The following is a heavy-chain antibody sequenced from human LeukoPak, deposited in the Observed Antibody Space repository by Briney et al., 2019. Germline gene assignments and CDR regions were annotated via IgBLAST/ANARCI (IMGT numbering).Heavy chain of an antibody. CDR3: AKAEAVAFGVYYYYYYGMDV. CDR2: ISGSGGST. J-gene: IGHJ6*02. D-gene: IGHD6-19*01. CDR1: RSTLSTYW. V-gene: IGHV3-23*01. Sequence: PGGSLRLSCAASRSTLSTYWMSWVRQAPGKGLEWVSAISGSGGSTYYADSVKGRFTISRDNSKNTLYLQMNSLRAEDTAVYYCAKAEAVAFGVYYYYYYGMDVWGQGTTVTVSS.